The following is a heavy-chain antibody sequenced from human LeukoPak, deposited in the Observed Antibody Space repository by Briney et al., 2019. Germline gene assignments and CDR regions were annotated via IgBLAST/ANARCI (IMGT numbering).Heavy chain of an antibody. CDR3: ARDVGPFDY. J-gene: IGHJ4*02. CDR2: ISNSGGNT. V-gene: IGHV3-23*01. Sequence: GGSLRLSCAASGFTFSSFGLSWVRQAPGKGLEWVSTISNSGGNTYYGDSVKGRFTISRDNSKNTLYLQMNSLRAEDTAVYFCARDVGPFDYWGQGTLVTVSS. CDR1: GFTFSSFG. D-gene: IGHD1-26*01.